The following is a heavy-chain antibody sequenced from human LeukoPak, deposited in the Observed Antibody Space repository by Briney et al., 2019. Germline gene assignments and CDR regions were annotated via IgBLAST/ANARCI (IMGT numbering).Heavy chain of an antibody. CDR2: IYSGGST. D-gene: IGHD6-6*01. CDR3: ARVGRDYSSSSPPDY. J-gene: IGHJ4*02. CDR1: GFSVSNNF. V-gene: IGHV3-53*01. Sequence: GGSLRLSCAASGFSVSNNFMSWVRQAPGKGLEWVSVIYSGGSTYYADSVQGRFTISRDNSKNTLYLQMNSLRAEDTAVYYCARVGRDYSSSSPPDYWGQGTLVTVSS.